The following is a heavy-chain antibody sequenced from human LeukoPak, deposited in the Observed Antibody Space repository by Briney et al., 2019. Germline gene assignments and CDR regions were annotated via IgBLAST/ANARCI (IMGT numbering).Heavy chain of an antibody. CDR1: GGSISSYY. Sequence: TSETLSLTCTVSGGSISSYYWSWIRQPPGKGLEWIGYIYYSGSTNYNPSLKSRVTISVDTSKNQFSLKLSSVTAADTAVYYCARAGDWNYVGLFDYWGQGTLVTVSS. CDR3: ARAGDWNYVGLFDY. D-gene: IGHD1-7*01. J-gene: IGHJ4*02. V-gene: IGHV4-59*01. CDR2: IYYSGST.